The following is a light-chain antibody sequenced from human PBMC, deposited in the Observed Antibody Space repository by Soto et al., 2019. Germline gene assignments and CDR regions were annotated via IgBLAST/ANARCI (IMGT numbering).Light chain of an antibody. V-gene: IGKV3-11*01. J-gene: IGKJ2*01. CDR3: KKRSKWLMYT. CDR2: DAS. CDR1: QSVSSY. Sequence: EIVLTQSPATLSFSPGEIATLSCRASQSVSSYLAGYQQKPGQAPRLLIYDASNRATGIPARFRGRGSGTAFIHTITSLGSEDFAVYYSKKRSKWLMYTFGKRNKLEIK.